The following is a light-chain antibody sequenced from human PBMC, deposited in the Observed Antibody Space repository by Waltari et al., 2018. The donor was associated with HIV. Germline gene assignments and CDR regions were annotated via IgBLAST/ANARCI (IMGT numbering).Light chain of an antibody. CDR3: QSYDTSLSGPV. V-gene: IGLV1-40*01. CDR1: SSNIGAGFD. Sequence: QSVLTQPPSVSGAPGQRVTISCTGSSSNIGAGFDVHWYQQLPGTPPKLLPYGNNTRPSGVPDRFSGSKSGTSASLAITGLQAEDDADYYCQSYDTSLSGPVFGGGTKLTVL. CDR2: GNN. J-gene: IGLJ2*01.